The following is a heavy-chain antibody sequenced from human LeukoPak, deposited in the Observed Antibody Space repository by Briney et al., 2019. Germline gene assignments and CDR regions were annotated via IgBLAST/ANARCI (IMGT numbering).Heavy chain of an antibody. Sequence: HGESLKISCKGSGYSFTSYWIGWVRQMPGKGLEWMGIIYPGDSDTRYSPSFQGQVTISADKSISTAYLQWSSLKASGTAMYYCARLRDIVAVPAANWFDPWGQGTLVTVSS. J-gene: IGHJ5*02. D-gene: IGHD2-2*01. CDR2: IYPGDSDT. V-gene: IGHV5-51*01. CDR3: ARLRDIVAVPAANWFDP. CDR1: GYSFTSYW.